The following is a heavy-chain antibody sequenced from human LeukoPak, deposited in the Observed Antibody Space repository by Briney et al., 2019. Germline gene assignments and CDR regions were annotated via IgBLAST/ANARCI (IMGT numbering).Heavy chain of an antibody. V-gene: IGHV3-74*03. D-gene: IGHD5-12*01. CDR2: INSDGSSI. CDR1: GFTFSSYW. Sequence: GGSLRLSCAASGFTFSSYWMHWVRQAPGKGLAWVSRINSDGSSITYADSVKGRFTISRDNAKNTLYLQMNSLRVEDTAVYYCAREGRVSGYDFDCWGQGTLVTVSS. CDR3: AREGRVSGYDFDC. J-gene: IGHJ4*02.